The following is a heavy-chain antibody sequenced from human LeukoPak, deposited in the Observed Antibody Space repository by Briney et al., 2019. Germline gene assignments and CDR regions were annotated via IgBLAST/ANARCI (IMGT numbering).Heavy chain of an antibody. CDR3: ARVVYGGNLYYYYGMDV. Sequence: GGSLRLACAASGFAFSDSWMTWIRQAPGKGLEWVAFIKGDGSAKKYVDSVKGRFTISRDNAKNSLFLQMNSLRAEDTAVYYCARVVYGGNLYYYYGMDVWGQGTTVTVSS. CDR2: IKGDGSAK. J-gene: IGHJ6*02. V-gene: IGHV3-7*01. D-gene: IGHD4-23*01. CDR1: GFAFSDSW.